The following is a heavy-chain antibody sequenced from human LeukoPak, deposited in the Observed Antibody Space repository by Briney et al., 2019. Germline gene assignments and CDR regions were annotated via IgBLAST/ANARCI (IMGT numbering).Heavy chain of an antibody. D-gene: IGHD4-23*01. Sequence: PGGSLRLSCAASGFTGSSKYMSWVRQAPGKGLEWVSVIYSGGTTYYADSVKGRFTISRDNSKNTLYLQVNSLRAEDTAVYYCARGGGGTAIDYWGQGTLVTVSS. V-gene: IGHV3-53*01. CDR3: ARGGGGTAIDY. CDR2: IYSGGTT. J-gene: IGHJ4*02. CDR1: GFTGSSKY.